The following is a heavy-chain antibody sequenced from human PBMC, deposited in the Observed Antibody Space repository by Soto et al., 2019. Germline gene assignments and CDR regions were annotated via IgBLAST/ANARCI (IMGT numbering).Heavy chain of an antibody. CDR3: TRILWSSRRDALDI. D-gene: IGHD2-21*01. CDR1: GFTFRNYA. J-gene: IGHJ6*02. CDR2: IGTSGTPT. Sequence: XGSLQLSCIASGFTFRNYAMAWVRQAPGEDLEWVSAIGTSGTPTLYADSVKSRFSISRDDSRNTVSLQMNSLGVEDTATYYCTRILWSSRRDALDIWGQGTTVTVSS. V-gene: IGHV3-23*01.